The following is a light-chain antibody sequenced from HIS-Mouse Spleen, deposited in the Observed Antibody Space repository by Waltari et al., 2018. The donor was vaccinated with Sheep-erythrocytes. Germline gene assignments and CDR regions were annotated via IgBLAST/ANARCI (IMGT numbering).Light chain of an antibody. CDR3: SSYTSSSTLV. J-gene: IGLJ2*01. Sequence: QSALTQPASVSGSPGQSITISCTGTSSDVGGYNYVSWYQQHPGKAPNPMIYEVSNRPSGVSTRFSGSKSGNTASLTLSGLQAEDEADYYCSSYTSSSTLVFGGGTKLTVL. V-gene: IGLV2-14*01. CDR2: EVS. CDR1: SSDVGGYNY.